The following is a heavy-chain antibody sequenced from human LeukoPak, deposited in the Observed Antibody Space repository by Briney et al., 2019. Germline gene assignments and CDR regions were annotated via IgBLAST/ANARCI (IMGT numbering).Heavy chain of an antibody. Sequence: RSGGSLRLSCAASGFTFSNYWMSWVRQAPGKGLEWVSAISGSGGSTYYADSVKGRFTISRDNSKNTLYLQMNSLRAEDTVVYYCAKGSGNIAAAGTIFDYWGQGTLVTVSS. CDR3: AKGSGNIAAAGTIFDY. D-gene: IGHD6-13*01. V-gene: IGHV3-23*01. CDR2: ISGSGGST. CDR1: GFTFSNYW. J-gene: IGHJ4*02.